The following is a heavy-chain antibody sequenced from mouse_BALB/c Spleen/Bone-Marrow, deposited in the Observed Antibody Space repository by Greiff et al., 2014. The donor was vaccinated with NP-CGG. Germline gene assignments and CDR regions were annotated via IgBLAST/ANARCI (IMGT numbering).Heavy chain of an antibody. CDR1: GYTFTTYW. CDR2: VDPSDGYT. CDR3: ARGGDNFAWFAY. Sequence: VQLQESGAELVTPGASVKLSCKASGYTFTTYWMHWVEQRPGHGLEWIGQVDPSDGYTNYSQMFKGKATLTVDKSSSTAYMQLSSLSSEDSAVYYCARGGDNFAWFAYWGQGTLVTVSA. J-gene: IGHJ3*01. V-gene: IGHV1-69*02. D-gene: IGHD1-3*01.